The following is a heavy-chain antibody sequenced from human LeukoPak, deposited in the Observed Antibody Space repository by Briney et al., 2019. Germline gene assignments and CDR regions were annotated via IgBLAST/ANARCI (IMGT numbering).Heavy chain of an antibody. CDR3: AKSVTDYYYYYMDV. CDR2: IGTAGDT. D-gene: IGHD4-17*01. CDR1: GFTFSSYD. Sequence: GGSLRLSCAASGFTFSSYDMHWVRQATGEGLEWVSSIGTAGDTYYPGSVKGRFTISRENAKNSLYLQMNNLRAGDTAVYYCAKSVTDYYYYYMDVWGKGTTVTVSS. V-gene: IGHV3-13*01. J-gene: IGHJ6*03.